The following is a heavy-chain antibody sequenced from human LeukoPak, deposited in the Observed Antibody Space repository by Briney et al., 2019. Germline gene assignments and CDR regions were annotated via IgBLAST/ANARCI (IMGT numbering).Heavy chain of an antibody. CDR2: MNPNSGNT. D-gene: IGHD6-13*01. V-gene: IGHV1-8*01. CDR1: GYTFTSYD. J-gene: IGHJ6*03. Sequence: ASVKVSCKASGYTFTSYDINWVRQATGQGLEWMGWMNPNSGNTVYAQKFQGRVTMTRNTSISTAYMELSSLRSEDTAVYYCARFSWGYSSSWFEYYYYMDVWGKGTTVTVSS. CDR3: ARFSWGYSSSWFEYYYYMDV.